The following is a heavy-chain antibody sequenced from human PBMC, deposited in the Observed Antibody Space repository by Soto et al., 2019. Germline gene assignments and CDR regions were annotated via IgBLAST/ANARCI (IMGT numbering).Heavy chain of an antibody. CDR2: INSDGSST. D-gene: IGHD6-13*01. CDR3: ARDEAAQYYFDY. Sequence: EVQLVESGGGLVQPGGSLRLSCGASGFTFSSYWMHWVRQAPGKGLVWVSRINSDGSSTSYADSVKGRFTISRDNAKNTLYLQMNSLRAEDTAVYYCARDEAAQYYFDYWGQGTLVTVSS. J-gene: IGHJ4*02. V-gene: IGHV3-74*01. CDR1: GFTFSSYW.